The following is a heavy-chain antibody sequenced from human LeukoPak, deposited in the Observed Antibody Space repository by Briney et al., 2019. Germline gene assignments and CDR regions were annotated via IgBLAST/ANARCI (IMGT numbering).Heavy chain of an antibody. CDR3: ANNLYYDIVDY. CDR1: GFTVSSNY. V-gene: IGHV3-23*01. Sequence: PGGSLRLSCAASGFTVSSNYMSWVRQTPGKGLEWVSAISGSGGSTYYADSVKGRFTISRDNSKNTLYLQMNSLRAEDTAVYYCANNLYYDIVDYWGQGILVTVSS. J-gene: IGHJ4*02. D-gene: IGHD3-9*01. CDR2: ISGSGGST.